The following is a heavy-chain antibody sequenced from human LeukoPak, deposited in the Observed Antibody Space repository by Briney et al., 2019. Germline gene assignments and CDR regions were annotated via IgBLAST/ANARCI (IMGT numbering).Heavy chain of an antibody. J-gene: IGHJ4*02. CDR2: IYYSGST. Sequence: SETLSLTCAVYGDSFSGYYWSWIRQPPGKGLEWIGSIYYSGSTYYNPSLKSRVTISEDTSKNQFSLKLSSVTAADTAVYYCARDIDNWGQGTLVTVSS. CDR3: ARDIDN. V-gene: IGHV4-38-2*02. CDR1: GDSFSGYY.